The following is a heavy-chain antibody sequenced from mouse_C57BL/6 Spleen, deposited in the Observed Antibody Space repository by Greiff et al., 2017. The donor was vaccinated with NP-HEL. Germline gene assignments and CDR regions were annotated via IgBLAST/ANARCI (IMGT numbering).Heavy chain of an antibody. J-gene: IGHJ2*01. D-gene: IGHD3-2*02. CDR3: TIPLGSGYYFDY. CDR1: GFTFSNYW. CDR2: IRLKSDNYAT. V-gene: IGHV6-3*01. Sequence: EVKLMESGGGLVQPGGSMKLSCVASGFTFSNYWMNWVRQSPEKGLEWVAQIRLKSDNYATHYAESVKGRFTISRDDSKSSVYLQMNNLRAEDTGIYYCTIPLGSGYYFDYWGQGTTLTVSS.